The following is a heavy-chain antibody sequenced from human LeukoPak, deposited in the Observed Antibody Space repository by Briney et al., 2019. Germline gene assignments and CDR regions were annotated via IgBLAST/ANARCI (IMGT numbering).Heavy chain of an antibody. CDR2: IYYSGTT. Sequence: PSQTLSLTCTVSGGSISSGSYSWSWIRQHPGKGLEWIGYIYYSGTTYYNPSLKSRVTISVDTSKNQFSLRLSSVTAADTAVYYCARRVYYDSRFDYWGQGTLVTVSS. D-gene: IGHD3-22*01. J-gene: IGHJ4*02. V-gene: IGHV4-31*03. CDR1: GGSISSGSYS. CDR3: ARRVYYDSRFDY.